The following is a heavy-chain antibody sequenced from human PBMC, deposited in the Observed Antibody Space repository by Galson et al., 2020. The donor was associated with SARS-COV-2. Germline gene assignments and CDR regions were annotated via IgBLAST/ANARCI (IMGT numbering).Heavy chain of an antibody. CDR3: AKAGLEWERLMDY. CDR1: GFTFSSYG. Sequence: GGSLRLSCAASGFTFSSYGMHWVRQAPGKGLEWVAVIWYDGSNKYYANSVKGRFTISRDTSKNTLYLQMNSLRAEDTAVYYCAKAGLEWERLMDYWGQGTLVTVSS. D-gene: IGHD1-26*01. J-gene: IGHJ4*02. CDR2: IWYDGSNK. V-gene: IGHV3-33*06.